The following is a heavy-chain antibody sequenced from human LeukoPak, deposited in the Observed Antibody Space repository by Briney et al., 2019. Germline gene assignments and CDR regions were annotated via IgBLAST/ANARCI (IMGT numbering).Heavy chain of an antibody. CDR1: GYSISSGYY. CDR3: AASPEDYGDYHLGY. Sequence: SETLSLTCAVSGYSISSGYYWGWIRQPPGKGLEWIGSIYHTGRSTYYNPSLKSRVTISVDTSKNQFSLKLNSVTAADTAVYYCAASPEDYGDYHLGYWGQGALVTVSS. V-gene: IGHV4-38-2*01. D-gene: IGHD4-17*01. J-gene: IGHJ4*02. CDR2: IYHTGRST.